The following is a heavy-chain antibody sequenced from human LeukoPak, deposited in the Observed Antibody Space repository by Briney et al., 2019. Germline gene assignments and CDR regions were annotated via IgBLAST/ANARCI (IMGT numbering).Heavy chain of an antibody. Sequence: ASVKVSCKVSGYTLTELSMHWVRQAPGKGLEWMGGFDPEDGETIYAQKFQGRVTMTEDTSTDTAYMELSSLRSEDTAVYYCATRINFGTPFDYWGQGTLVTVSS. CDR1: GYTLTELS. V-gene: IGHV1-24*01. CDR3: ATRINFGTPFDY. D-gene: IGHD3-10*01. CDR2: FDPEDGET. J-gene: IGHJ4*02.